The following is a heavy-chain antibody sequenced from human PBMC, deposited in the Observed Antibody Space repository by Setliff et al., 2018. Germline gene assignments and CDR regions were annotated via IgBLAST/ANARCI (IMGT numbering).Heavy chain of an antibody. Sequence: ASVKVSCKASGGTFSSYAISWVRQAPGQGLEWMGWISAYSDDTKYAEKFQGRVTMTMDTSTGTAYMELRSSRSDDTAVYICAYDSSGYYPGYWGQGTLVTVSS. CDR3: AYDSSGYYPGY. V-gene: IGHV1-18*01. CDR1: GGTFSSYA. D-gene: IGHD3-22*01. CDR2: ISAYSDDT. J-gene: IGHJ4*02.